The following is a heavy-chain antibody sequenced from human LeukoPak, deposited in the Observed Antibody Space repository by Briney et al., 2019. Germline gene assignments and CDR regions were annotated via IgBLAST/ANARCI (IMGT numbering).Heavy chain of an antibody. J-gene: IGHJ4*02. CDR3: ASSDSSSLRQFDY. Sequence: SETLSLTCTVSGGSISSSSYYWGWIRQPPGKGLEWIGSIYYSGSTYYNPSLKSRVTISVDTSKNQFSLKLSSVTAADTAVYCCASSDSSSLRQFDYWGRGTRVMVSS. CDR1: GGSISSSSYY. D-gene: IGHD6-6*01. CDR2: IYYSGST. V-gene: IGHV4-39*07.